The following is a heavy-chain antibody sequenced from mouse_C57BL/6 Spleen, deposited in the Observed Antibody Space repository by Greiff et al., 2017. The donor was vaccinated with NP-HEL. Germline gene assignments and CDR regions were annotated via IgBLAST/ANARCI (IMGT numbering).Heavy chain of an antibody. V-gene: IGHV14-3*01. Sequence: EVQLQESVAELVRPGASVKLSCTASGFNIKNTYMHWVKQRPEQGLEWIGRIDPANGNTKYAPKFQGKATITADKSSNTAYLQLSSLTSEDTAIYSCARSPFYGSSYLYYFDYWGQGATLTVSS. CDR2: IDPANGNT. CDR1: GFNIKNTY. J-gene: IGHJ2*01. CDR3: ARSPFYGSSYLYYFDY. D-gene: IGHD1-1*01.